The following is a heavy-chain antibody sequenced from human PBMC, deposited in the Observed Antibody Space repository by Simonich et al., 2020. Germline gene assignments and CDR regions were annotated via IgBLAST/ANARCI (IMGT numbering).Heavy chain of an antibody. CDR2: ISSNSSTI. CDR3: ARDSSYYAFDI. J-gene: IGHJ3*02. Sequence: EVQLVESGGGLVQPGGSLRLSCAASGFTFSSYSMNWVRQAPGKGLVWVSYISSNSSTIDYADSVKGRFTISRDNAKNSLYLQMNSLRAEDTAVYYCARDSSYYAFDIWGQGTMVTVSS. D-gene: IGHD5-12*01. V-gene: IGHV3-48*01. CDR1: GFTFSSYS.